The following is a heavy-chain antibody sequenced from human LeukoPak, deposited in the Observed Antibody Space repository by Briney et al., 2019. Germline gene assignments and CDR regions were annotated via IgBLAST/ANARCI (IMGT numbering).Heavy chain of an antibody. CDR2: ISGSESST. CDR1: GFTFSSYA. Sequence: NPGGSLRLSCAASGFTFSSYAMGWVRQAPGKGLEWVSAISGSESSTYYADSVRGRFTISRDNSKNTLYLQMNSLRSEDTAVYYCAKVPTSFYTASWGFDNWGQGTLVTVSS. D-gene: IGHD5-18*01. V-gene: IGHV3-23*01. J-gene: IGHJ4*02. CDR3: AKVPTSFYTASWGFDN.